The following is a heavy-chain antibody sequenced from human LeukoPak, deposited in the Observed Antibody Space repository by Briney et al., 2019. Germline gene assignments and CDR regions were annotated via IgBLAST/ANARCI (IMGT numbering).Heavy chain of an antibody. CDR3: AKDLSGYGLYWYFDL. Sequence: GSLRLSCAASGFTISSYWMCWVRQAPGKGLEWVANINQDGGQKYYADSVKGRFTISRDNSKNTLYLQMNNLRAEDSAVYYCAKDLSGYGLYWYFDLWGRGTLVTVSS. J-gene: IGHJ2*01. CDR1: GFTISSYW. V-gene: IGHV3-7*03. D-gene: IGHD6-25*01. CDR2: INQDGGQK.